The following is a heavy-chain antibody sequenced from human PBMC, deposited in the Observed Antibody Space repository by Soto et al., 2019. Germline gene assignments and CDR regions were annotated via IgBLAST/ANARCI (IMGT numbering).Heavy chain of an antibody. V-gene: IGHV3-66*01. CDR1: GFTVSSNY. CDR3: ASATIAARPRDGMDV. CDR2: IYSGGST. J-gene: IGHJ6*02. D-gene: IGHD6-6*01. Sequence: EVQLVESGGGLVQPGGSLRLSCAASGFTVSSNYMSWVRQAPGKGLEWVSVIYSGGSTYYADSVKGRFTISRDNSKTTLYLQMNSLRAEDTAVYYCASATIAARPRDGMDVWGQGTTVTVSS.